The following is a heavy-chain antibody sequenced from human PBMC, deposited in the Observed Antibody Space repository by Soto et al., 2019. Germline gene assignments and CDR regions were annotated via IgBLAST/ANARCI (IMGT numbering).Heavy chain of an antibody. CDR2: IYYSGST. V-gene: IGHV4-31*03. CDR1: GGSISSGGYY. J-gene: IGHJ6*02. CDR3: ARSPRLAMVRGVIDGMDV. Sequence: QVQLQESGPGLVKPSQTLSLTCTVSGGSISSGGYYWSWIRQHPGKGLEWIEYIYYSGSTYYNPSLKSRVTISVDTSKNQFSLKLSSVTATDTAVYYCARSPRLAMVRGVIDGMDVWGQGTTVTVSS. D-gene: IGHD3-10*01.